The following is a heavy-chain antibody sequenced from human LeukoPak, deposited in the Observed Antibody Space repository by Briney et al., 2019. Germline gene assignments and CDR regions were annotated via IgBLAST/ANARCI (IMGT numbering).Heavy chain of an antibody. CDR1: GYSFTSYW. Sequence: GKSLKISCKGSGYSFTSYWIGWVRQMPGKGLEWMGIIYPGDSDTRYSPSFQGQVTISADKSISTAYLQWSSLKASDTAMYYCAMSYDYGLEQRYYYFMDLWAKGTTVTVSS. V-gene: IGHV5-51*01. CDR2: IYPGDSDT. D-gene: IGHD3-10*01. CDR3: AMSYDYGLEQRYYYFMDL. J-gene: IGHJ6*03.